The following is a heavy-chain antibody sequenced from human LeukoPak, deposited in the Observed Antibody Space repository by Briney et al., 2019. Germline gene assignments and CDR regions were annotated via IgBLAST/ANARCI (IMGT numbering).Heavy chain of an antibody. J-gene: IGHJ4*02. D-gene: IGHD3-22*01. V-gene: IGHV1-2*02. CDR2: INPNSGGT. CDR1: GYTFSDYF. CDR3: PGAPSYSDRSGYYYFDS. Sequence: ASVKVSCKASGYTFSDYFLHWVRQAPGQGLEWMGWINPNSGGTNSAQKFQGRVTMTRDTSVSTAYIELSRLSSDDTAMYYCPGAPSYSDRSGYYYFDSWGQGTLVTVSS.